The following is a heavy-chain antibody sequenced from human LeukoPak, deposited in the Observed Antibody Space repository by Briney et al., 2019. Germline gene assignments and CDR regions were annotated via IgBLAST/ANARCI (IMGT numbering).Heavy chain of an antibody. CDR1: GFTFSRHW. V-gene: IGHV3-23*01. CDR2: ISGSGGST. Sequence: GGSLRLSCAASGFTFSRHWMDWVRQAPGKGLEWVPAISGSGGSTYYADSVKGRFTISRDNSKNTLYLQMNSLRAEDTAVYYCAKEMPPKDIVVGPAAGLYYYYGMDVWGQGTTVTVSS. J-gene: IGHJ6*02. D-gene: IGHD2-2*01. CDR3: AKEMPPKDIVVGPAAGLYYYYGMDV.